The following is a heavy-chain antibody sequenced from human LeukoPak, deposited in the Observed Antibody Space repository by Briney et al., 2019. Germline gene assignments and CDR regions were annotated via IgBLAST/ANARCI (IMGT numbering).Heavy chain of an antibody. CDR3: AKDLYSNSSGWYLGFDY. CDR2: ISGSGGST. Sequence: GGSLRLSCAASGFTFSSYAMSWVRQAPGKGLEWVSAISGSGGSTYYADSVKGRFTISRDNSKNTLYLQMNSLRAEDTAVYYCAKDLYSNSSGWYLGFDYWGQGTLVTVSS. J-gene: IGHJ4*02. V-gene: IGHV3-23*01. D-gene: IGHD6-19*01. CDR1: GFTFSSYA.